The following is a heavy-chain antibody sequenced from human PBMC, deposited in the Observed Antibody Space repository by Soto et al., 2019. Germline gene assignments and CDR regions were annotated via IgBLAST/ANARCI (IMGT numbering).Heavy chain of an antibody. D-gene: IGHD3-10*01. CDR2: INPSGGST. CDR1: GYTFTSYY. J-gene: IGHJ4*02. CDR3: ARTGGVIKSDKAPGY. V-gene: IGHV1-46*01. Sequence: QVQLVQSGAEVKKPGASVKVSCKASGYTFTSYYMHWVRQAPGQGLEWMGIINPSGGSTSYAQKFQGRVTMTRDTSTSTVYMELSSLRSEDTAVYYCARTGGVIKSDKAPGYWGQGTLVTVSS.